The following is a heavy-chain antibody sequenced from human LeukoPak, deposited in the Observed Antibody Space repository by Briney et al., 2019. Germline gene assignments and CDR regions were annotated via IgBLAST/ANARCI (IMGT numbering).Heavy chain of an antibody. V-gene: IGHV3-21*01. D-gene: IGHD3-10*01. CDR1: GFTFSSYS. J-gene: IGHJ4*02. CDR2: ISSSSSYI. CDR3: ARSFYGSGSYQDY. Sequence: GGSLRLSCAASGFTFSSYSMNWVHQAPGKGLEWVSSISSSSSYIYYADSVKGRFTISRDNAKNSLYLQMNSLRAEDTAVYYCARSFYGSGSYQDYWGQGTLVTVSS.